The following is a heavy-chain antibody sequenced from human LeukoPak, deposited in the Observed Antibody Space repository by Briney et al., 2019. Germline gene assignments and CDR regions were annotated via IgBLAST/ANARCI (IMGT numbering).Heavy chain of an antibody. V-gene: IGHV1-69*04. J-gene: IGHJ4*02. CDR3: AREPTPRSPFDY. Sequence: ASVKVSCKASGGTFSSYAISWVRQAPGQGLGWMGRIIPILGIANYAQKFQGRVTITADKSTSTAYMELSSLRSEDTAVYYCAREPTPRSPFDYWGQGTLVTVSS. CDR1: GGTFSSYA. CDR2: IIPILGIA.